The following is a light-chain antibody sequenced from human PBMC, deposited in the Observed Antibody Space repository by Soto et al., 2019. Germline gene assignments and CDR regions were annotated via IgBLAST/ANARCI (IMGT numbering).Light chain of an antibody. Sequence: QMTQSPSTLSASVGDRVTITCRASHNIERWMAWYQQKPGRAPSLLIFDATTLHSGVPSRFSGGGSGTEFTLTINGLQPDDFATYYCQQFAKSSTFGQGPRWKSN. CDR3: QQFAKSST. J-gene: IGKJ1*01. CDR1: HNIERW. V-gene: IGKV1-5*01. CDR2: DAT.